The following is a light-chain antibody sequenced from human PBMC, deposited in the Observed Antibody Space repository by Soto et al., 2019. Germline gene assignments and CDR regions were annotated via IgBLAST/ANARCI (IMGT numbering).Light chain of an antibody. V-gene: IGLV1-40*01. CDR1: TSNLGAGYD. CDR3: QAYDYTLTASV. J-gene: IGLJ3*02. Sequence: QSVLTQPPSVSGAPGQRVTLSCTGNTSNLGAGYDVHWYQQLPGAAPKLVIFGNRNRPSGVPERFSGSKSGTSASLAITGLQDEDEADYYCQAYDYTLTASVFGGGTKLTVL. CDR2: GNR.